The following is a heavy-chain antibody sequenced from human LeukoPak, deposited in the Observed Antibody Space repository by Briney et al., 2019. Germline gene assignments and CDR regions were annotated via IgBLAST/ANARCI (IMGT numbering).Heavy chain of an antibody. J-gene: IGHJ4*02. V-gene: IGHV4-34*01. D-gene: IGHD3-3*02. Sequence: SETLSLTCAVYGGSFSGYYWNWVRQPPGKGVEWRGEINNSGSTNYNPPPKRGVTISRETSKSHFSLKLSSLTTAHTAVYYCSRGRAFFNWGQGTLVTVSS. CDR2: INNSGST. CDR3: SRGRAFFN. CDR1: GGSFSGYY.